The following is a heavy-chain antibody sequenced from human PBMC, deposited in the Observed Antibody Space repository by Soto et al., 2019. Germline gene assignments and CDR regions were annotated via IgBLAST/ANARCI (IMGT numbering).Heavy chain of an antibody. V-gene: IGHV5-51*01. J-gene: IGHJ6*02. CDR1: GYRFTSSW. CDR2: IYPGDSDT. CDR3: ARSYGSGTYGMDV. D-gene: IGHD3-10*01. Sequence: EALKVSCKVSGYRFTSSWIGWVRQMPGKGLEWMGIIYPGDSDTRYSPSFQGQVTISADKSISTAYLQWSSLKASDTAMYYCARSYGSGTYGMDVWGQGTTVTVSS.